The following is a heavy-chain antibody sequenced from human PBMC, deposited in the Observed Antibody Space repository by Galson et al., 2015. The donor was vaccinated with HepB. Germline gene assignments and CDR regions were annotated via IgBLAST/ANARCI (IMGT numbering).Heavy chain of an antibody. D-gene: IGHD2/OR15-2a*01. CDR2: IKEDGSKK. CDR1: GVSYHNNY. CDR3: ARGNNPDY. Sequence: PLRVAGPDQGVSYHNNYMTWAPVAPGEELGAVANIKEDGSKKNYADSVKGRFSISRDNAKTSLFLQMNSLRAEDTAMYYCARGNNPDYWGQGTLVNVSS. J-gene: IGHJ4*02. V-gene: IGHV3-7*05.